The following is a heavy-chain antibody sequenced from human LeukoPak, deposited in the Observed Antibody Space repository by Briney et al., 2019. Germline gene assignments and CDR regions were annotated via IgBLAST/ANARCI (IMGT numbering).Heavy chain of an antibody. J-gene: IGHJ3*02. D-gene: IGHD2-2*02. CDR1: VYSFSSYY. CDR2: INPNSRGT. Sequence: ASVNVSCKASVYSFSSYYMHWVPQAPGQGLEWMGWINPNSRGTDSPQKFQGRFSMTSDTSISTAYMELSRLRSDDTAVYYCARRAREYRLDAFYIWGQGTMVTVSS. CDR3: ARRAREYRLDAFYI. V-gene: IGHV1-2*02.